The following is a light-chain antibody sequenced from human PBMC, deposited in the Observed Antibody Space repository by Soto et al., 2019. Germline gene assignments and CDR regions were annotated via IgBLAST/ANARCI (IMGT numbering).Light chain of an antibody. CDR3: QLYGTSPPVT. V-gene: IGKV3-20*01. J-gene: IGKJ4*01. Sequence: EVVLTQSPGTMSVSPGESATLSCRASQSVTSSFLAWYQQKPGQAPRLLMYGASTRATGIPDRFRGGESGTDFTLTITSLEAEDSAVYYCQLYGTSPPVTFGGGTKVEIK. CDR2: GAS. CDR1: QSVTSSF.